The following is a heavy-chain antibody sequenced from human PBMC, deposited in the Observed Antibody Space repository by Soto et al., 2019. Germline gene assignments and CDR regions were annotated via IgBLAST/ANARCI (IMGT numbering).Heavy chain of an antibody. CDR1: GDAFSSYA. V-gene: IGHV1-69*01. CDR2: IIPMFGTP. D-gene: IGHD4-17*01. Sequence: QVQLIQSGAAVKKPGSSVKVSCHTSGDAFSSYAMSWVRQGPGQGLEWMGGIIPMFGTPIYTEKIQGRVTITADETTRAVYMELRSLTSDDSAVYYCARSYSVTTSSYYGMAVWGQGTTIIVS. J-gene: IGHJ6*02. CDR3: ARSYSVTTSSYYGMAV.